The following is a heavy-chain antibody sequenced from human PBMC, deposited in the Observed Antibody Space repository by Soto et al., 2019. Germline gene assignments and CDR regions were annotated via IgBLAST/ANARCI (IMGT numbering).Heavy chain of an antibody. J-gene: IGHJ6*02. CDR2: ISGSGGST. CDR1: GFTFSSYA. D-gene: IGHD4-17*01. V-gene: IGHV3-23*01. CDR3: AKADTVTKGYYYYGMDV. Sequence: GGSLRLSCAASGFTFSSYAMSWVRQAPGKGLEWASAISGSGGSTYYADSVKGRFTISRDNSKNTLYLQMNSLRAEDTAVYYCAKADTVTKGYYYYGMDVWGQGTTVTVSS.